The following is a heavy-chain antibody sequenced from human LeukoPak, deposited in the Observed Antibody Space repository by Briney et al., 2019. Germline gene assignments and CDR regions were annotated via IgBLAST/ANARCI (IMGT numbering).Heavy chain of an antibody. CDR2: IYHSGST. Sequence: KASETLSLTCAVSGGSISSGGYSWSWIRQPPGKGLEWIGYIYHSGSTYYNPSLKSRVTISVDRSKNQFSLKLSSVTAADTAVYYCARDKGCSGGSCYSDDAFDIWGQGTMVTVSS. CDR3: ARDKGCSGGSCYSDDAFDI. CDR1: GGSISSGGYS. V-gene: IGHV4-30-2*01. D-gene: IGHD2-15*01. J-gene: IGHJ3*02.